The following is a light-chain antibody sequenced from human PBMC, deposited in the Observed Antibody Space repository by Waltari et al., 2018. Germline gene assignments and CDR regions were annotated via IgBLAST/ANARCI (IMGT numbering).Light chain of an antibody. CDR1: QDISNY. V-gene: IGKV1-33*01. CDR3: QQYDNLPLA. J-gene: IGKJ4*01. Sequence: IQMTQSPSSLSASVGDRVTITCQARQDISNYLNWYQQKPGKAPKPLIDDASKWETGGPSRFSGSGSGTDVTFTISSLQPEDIATYYCQQYDNLPLAFGGGTKVGIK. CDR2: DAS.